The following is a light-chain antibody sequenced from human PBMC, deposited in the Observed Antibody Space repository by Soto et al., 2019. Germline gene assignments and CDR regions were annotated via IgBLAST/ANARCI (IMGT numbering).Light chain of an antibody. CDR1: QSISSN. J-gene: IGKJ2*01. V-gene: IGKV1-39*01. CDR2: AAS. Sequence: DIQMTQSASSLSASVGDRVTITCRASQSISSNLNWHQQKPGKAPKVLIYAASSLQSGVPSRFSGSGSGTDFTLTISSLHPEDFATYYCQQSYSIPYTFGQGTKLEIK. CDR3: QQSYSIPYT.